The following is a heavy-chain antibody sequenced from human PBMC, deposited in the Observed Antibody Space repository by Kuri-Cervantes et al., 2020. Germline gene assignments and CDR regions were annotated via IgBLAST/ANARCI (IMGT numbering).Heavy chain of an antibody. J-gene: IGHJ6*03. CDR2: IIPIFGTA. Sequence: GGSLRLSCKASGGTFSSYAISWVRQAPGQGLEWMGGIIPIFGTANYAQKFQGRVTITADESTSTAYMELSSLRSEDTAVYYCARAADFWSGYNYYYMDVWGKGTTVTVSS. D-gene: IGHD3-3*01. CDR3: ARAADFWSGYNYYYMDV. V-gene: IGHV1-69*01. CDR1: GGTFSSYA.